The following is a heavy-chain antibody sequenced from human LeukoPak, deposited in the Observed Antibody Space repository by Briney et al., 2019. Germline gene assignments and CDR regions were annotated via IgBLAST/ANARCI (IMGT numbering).Heavy chain of an antibody. V-gene: IGHV1-18*01. CDR2: ISAYNGHT. CDR1: GYTXTDYD. D-gene: IGHD1-7*01. J-gene: IGHJ4*02. Sequence: GASVKVSCKASGYTXTDYDITGVRQAPGQGLEWMGWISAYNGHTNYAQKLQGRITVTTDTSTSTSYMELRSLRSDDTAVYYCARRGLGTTQRYFEYWGQGTLVIVSS. CDR3: ARRGLGTTQRYFEY.